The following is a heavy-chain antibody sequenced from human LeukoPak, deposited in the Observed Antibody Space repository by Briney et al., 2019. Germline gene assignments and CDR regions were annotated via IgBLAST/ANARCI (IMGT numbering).Heavy chain of an antibody. D-gene: IGHD2-2*01. CDR2: IYSGDNT. CDR3: AKDFNLRLLYAFDI. Sequence: PGGSLRLSCAASGFTFSDYSMNWVRQAPGKGLEWVSVIYSGDNTYYVESVKGRFTISRDNSKNTLFLQMNSLRAEDMALYYCAKDFNLRLLYAFDIWGQGTMVTVSS. V-gene: IGHV3-53*05. CDR1: GFTFSDYS. J-gene: IGHJ3*02.